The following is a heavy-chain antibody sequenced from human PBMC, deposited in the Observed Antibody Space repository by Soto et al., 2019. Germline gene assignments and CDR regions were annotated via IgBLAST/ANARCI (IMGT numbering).Heavy chain of an antibody. J-gene: IGHJ4*02. CDR1: GYSFTSYW. CDR3: ARAVRDSSSRGQPHLYDY. Sequence: PGESLKISCKGSGYSFTSYWIGWVRQMPGKGLEWMGIIYPGDSDTRYSPSFQGQVTISADKSISTAYLQWSSLKASDTAMYYCARAVRDSSSRGQPHLYDYWGQGTLVTVSS. CDR2: IYPGDSDT. V-gene: IGHV5-51*01. D-gene: IGHD6-6*01.